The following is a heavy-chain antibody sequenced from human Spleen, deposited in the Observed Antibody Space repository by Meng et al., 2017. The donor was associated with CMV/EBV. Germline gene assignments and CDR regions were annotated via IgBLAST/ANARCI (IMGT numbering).Heavy chain of an antibody. CDR2: IKSKTDGGTT. V-gene: IGHV3-15*01. D-gene: IGHD1-26*01. J-gene: IGHJ6*02. CDR1: GFTFSNAW. CDR3: TTDMVGATSKHYYYYGMDV. Sequence: GESLKISCAASGFTFSNAWMSWVRQAPGKGLEWVGRIKSKTDGGTTDYAAPVKGRFTISRDYSKNTLYLQMNSLKTEDTAVYYCTTDMVGATSKHYYYYGMDVWGQGTTVTVSS.